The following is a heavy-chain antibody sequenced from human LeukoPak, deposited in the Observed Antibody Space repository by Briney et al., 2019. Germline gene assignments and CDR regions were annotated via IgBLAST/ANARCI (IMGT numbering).Heavy chain of an antibody. CDR2: ISYDGNND. Sequence: PGKSLRLSCAASEFTFINYAMNWVRQAPGKGLEWLALISYDGNNDYYADSVKGRFIISRDNAKSTLYLQMNSLRVEDTAVYYCARALAVADYWGQGTLVTVSS. D-gene: IGHD6-19*01. V-gene: IGHV3-30-3*01. CDR3: ARALAVADY. J-gene: IGHJ4*02. CDR1: EFTFINYA.